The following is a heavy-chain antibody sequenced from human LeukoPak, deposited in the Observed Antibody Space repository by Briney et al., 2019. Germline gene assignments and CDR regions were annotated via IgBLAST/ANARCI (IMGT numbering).Heavy chain of an antibody. CDR1: GYTFTGYY. Sequence: ASVKVSCKASGYTFTGYYMHWVRQAPGQGLEWMGWINPNSGGTNYAQKFQGRVTMTRDTSISTAYMELSRLRSDDTVVYYCARDPRRFLPPLYYYYYMDVWGKETTVTVSS. V-gene: IGHV1-2*02. CDR3: ARDPRRFLPPLYYYYYMDV. D-gene: IGHD3-3*01. J-gene: IGHJ6*03. CDR2: INPNSGGT.